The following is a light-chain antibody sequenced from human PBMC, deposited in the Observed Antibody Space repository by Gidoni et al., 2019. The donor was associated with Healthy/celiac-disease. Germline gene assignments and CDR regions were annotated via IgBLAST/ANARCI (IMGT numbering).Light chain of an antibody. J-gene: IGKJ1*01. V-gene: IGKV3-20*01. CDR3: QQYGSSPWT. CDR2: GAS. CDR1: QSVSSSY. Sequence: EIVLTQSPGTLSLSPGERATLSCRASQSVSSSYLAWYQQKPGQAPRLLIYGASSRATGIPDRFSGSGSGTDFTLTISRLEPEDFAVYYCQQYGSSPWTIGQXAKVEIK.